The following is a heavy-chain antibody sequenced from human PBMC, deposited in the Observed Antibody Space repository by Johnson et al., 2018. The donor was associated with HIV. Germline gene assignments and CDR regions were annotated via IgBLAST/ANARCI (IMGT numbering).Heavy chain of an antibody. J-gene: IGHJ3*02. CDR1: GFTVINNY. Sequence: VQLVESGGGLVQPGGSLRLSCAVSGFTVINNYMTWVRQAPGKGLEWVSIIYSRDTTYYADSVKGRFTISRDNAKNSLSLQMNILTAEDTAVYYCARAPEVRGIDASDIWGQGTMVTVS. V-gene: IGHV3-66*01. CDR2: IYSRDTT. D-gene: IGHD3-10*01. CDR3: ARAPEVRGIDASDI.